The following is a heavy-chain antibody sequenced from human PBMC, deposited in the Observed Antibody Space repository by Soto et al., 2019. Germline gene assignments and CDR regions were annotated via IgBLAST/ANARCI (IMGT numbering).Heavy chain of an antibody. J-gene: IGHJ2*01. CDR1: GYSFTSYW. Sequence: PGESLKISCKGSGYSFTSYWIGWVRQMPGKGLEWMGIIYPGDSDTRYSPSFQGQVTISADKSISTAYLQWSSLKASDTAMYHCASNWNYDHWYFDLWGRGTLVTSPQ. V-gene: IGHV5-51*01. CDR3: ASNWNYDHWYFDL. CDR2: IYPGDSDT. D-gene: IGHD1-7*01.